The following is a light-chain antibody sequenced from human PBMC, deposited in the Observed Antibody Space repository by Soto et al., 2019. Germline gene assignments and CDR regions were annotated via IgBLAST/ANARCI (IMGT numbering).Light chain of an antibody. CDR1: SSNIGSKT. J-gene: IGLJ2*01. V-gene: IGLV1-44*01. CDR2: SNN. Sequence: QLVLTQPPSASGTPGQRVTISCSGSSSNIGSKTVNWYQQLPGTAPKLLIYSNNQRLSGVPDRFSGSKSGTSASLAISGLQSEDEADYYCAAWDDSLNGVVFGGGTKLTVL. CDR3: AAWDDSLNGVV.